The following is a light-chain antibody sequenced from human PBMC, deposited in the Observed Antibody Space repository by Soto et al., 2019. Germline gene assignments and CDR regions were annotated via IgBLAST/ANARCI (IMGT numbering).Light chain of an antibody. J-gene: IGKJ5*01. CDR3: QQYNNWPPLET. Sequence: DIQMTQSPSTLSASVGDRVTITCRASQSISSYLNWYQQKPGKAPKLLIYAASSLQSGVPSRFSGSGSGTDFTLTISSLEPEDFAVYYCQQYNNWPPLETFGQGTRLEI. CDR1: QSISSY. V-gene: IGKV1-39*01. CDR2: AAS.